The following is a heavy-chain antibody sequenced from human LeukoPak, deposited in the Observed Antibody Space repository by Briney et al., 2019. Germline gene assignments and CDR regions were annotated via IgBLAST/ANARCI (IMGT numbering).Heavy chain of an antibody. CDR2: IIPIFGTA. Sequence: SVKVSCKASGGTFSSYAISWVRQAPGQGLEWMGGIIPIFGTANYAQKFQGRVTITADESTSTAYMELSSLRSEDTAVYYCARTRVAATASYYYYGMDVWGQGTAVTVSS. CDR1: GGTFSSYA. V-gene: IGHV1-69*01. CDR3: ARTRVAATASYYYYGMDV. J-gene: IGHJ6*02. D-gene: IGHD2-15*01.